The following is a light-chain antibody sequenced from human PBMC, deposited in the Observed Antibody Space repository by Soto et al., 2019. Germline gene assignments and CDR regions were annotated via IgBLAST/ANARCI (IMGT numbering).Light chain of an antibody. J-gene: IGKJ4*01. CDR1: QIISTW. V-gene: IGKV1-5*03. Sequence: DIQMTQSPSTLSASVGDRVTITCRASQIISTWLAWYQQKPGKAPKLLIYKASSLESGVPSRFSGSGSGTEFALTISSLQPDDLATYYCQEYNSWPLSFGGGTKGQIK. CDR3: QEYNSWPLS. CDR2: KAS.